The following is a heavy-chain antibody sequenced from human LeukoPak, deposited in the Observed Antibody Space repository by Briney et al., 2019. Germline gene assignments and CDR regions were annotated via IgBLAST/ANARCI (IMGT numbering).Heavy chain of an antibody. V-gene: IGHV4-38-2*02. CDR1: GYSISSGYY. D-gene: IGHD3-22*01. Sequence: PSETLSLTCTVSGYSISSGYYWGWIRQPPGKGLEWIGSIYHSGSTYYNPSLKSRVTISVDTSKNQFSLKLSSVTAADTAVYYCARSPITMIVVVPDAFDIWGQGTMVTVSS. J-gene: IGHJ3*02. CDR2: IYHSGST. CDR3: ARSPITMIVVVPDAFDI.